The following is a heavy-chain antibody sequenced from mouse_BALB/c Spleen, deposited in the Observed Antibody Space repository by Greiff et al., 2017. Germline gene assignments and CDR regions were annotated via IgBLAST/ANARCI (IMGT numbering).Heavy chain of an antibody. Sequence: EVKVVESGGGLVKPGGSLKLSCAASGFTFSDYYMYWVRQTPEKRLEWVATISDGGSYTYYPDSVKGRFTISRDNAKNNLYLQMSSLKSEDTAMYYCARDRGGYYVMFAYWGQGTLVTVSA. D-gene: IGHD2-3*01. CDR2: ISDGGSYT. J-gene: IGHJ3*01. CDR3: ARDRGGYYVMFAY. CDR1: GFTFSDYY. V-gene: IGHV5-4*02.